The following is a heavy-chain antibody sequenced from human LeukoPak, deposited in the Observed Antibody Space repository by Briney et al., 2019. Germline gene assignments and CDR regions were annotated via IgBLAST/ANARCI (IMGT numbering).Heavy chain of an antibody. CDR3: AFSDSSGFIAFDI. CDR2: MNPNSGNT. J-gene: IGHJ3*02. D-gene: IGHD3-22*01. V-gene: IGHV1-8*01. Sequence: ASVKVSCKASGYTFTSYDINWVRQATGQGLEWMGWMNPNSGNTGYAQKFQGRVTMTRNTSISTAYMELSRLRSDDTAVYYCAFSDSSGFIAFDIWGQGTMVTVSS. CDR1: GYTFTSYD.